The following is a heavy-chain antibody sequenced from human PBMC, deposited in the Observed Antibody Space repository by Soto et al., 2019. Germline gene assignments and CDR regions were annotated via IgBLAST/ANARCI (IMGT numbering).Heavy chain of an antibody. CDR2: IGTAGDT. CDR1: GFNFSSYD. Sequence: EVQLVESGGGLVQPGGSLRLSCAASGFNFSSYDMNWVRQATGKGLEWVSVIGTAGDTYYPGSVKGRFTISRENAKTSLYLQMNSLRAEDTAVYYCARGQPPNYYDISVYEYYFDYWGQGTLVTVSS. J-gene: IGHJ4*02. V-gene: IGHV3-13*01. D-gene: IGHD3-22*01. CDR3: ARGQPPNYYDISVYEYYFDY.